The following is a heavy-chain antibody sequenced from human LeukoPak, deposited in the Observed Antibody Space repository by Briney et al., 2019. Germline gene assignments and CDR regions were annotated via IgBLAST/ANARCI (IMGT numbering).Heavy chain of an antibody. D-gene: IGHD6-13*01. CDR1: GGSFSGYY. CDR2: INHSGST. V-gene: IGHV4-34*01. Sequence: SETLSLTCAVYGGSFSGYYWSWIRQPPGKGLEWIGEINHSGSTNYNPSLTSRVTISVDTSKNQFSLKLSSVTAADTAVYYCARAYSSSWYFNWFDPWGQGTLVTVSS. J-gene: IGHJ5*02. CDR3: ARAYSSSWYFNWFDP.